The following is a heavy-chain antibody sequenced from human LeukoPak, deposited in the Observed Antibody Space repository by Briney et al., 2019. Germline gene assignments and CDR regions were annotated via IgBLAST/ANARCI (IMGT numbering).Heavy chain of an antibody. J-gene: IGHJ5*02. Sequence: SGPTLVNPTQTLTLTCTFSGFLLSTSGVGVGWIRQPPGKALEWLALIYWDDNKRYSPPLKNRLTITKDTSKNQVVLKMTNLDPVDTATYYCARIQRGVVVVTAINWFDPWGQGTLVTVSS. V-gene: IGHV2-5*02. CDR3: ARIQRGVVVVTAINWFDP. CDR2: IYWDDNK. CDR1: GFLLSTSGVG. D-gene: IGHD2-21*02.